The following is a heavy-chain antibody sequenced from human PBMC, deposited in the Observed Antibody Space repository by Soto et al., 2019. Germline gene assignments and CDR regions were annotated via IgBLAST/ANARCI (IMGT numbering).Heavy chain of an antibody. CDR2: ISYDGSNK. Sequence: QVQRVEYGGGVVQPGRSLRLSCAASVFTFSSYDMHWVRQAPGKGLEWVAVISYDGSNKYYAESVKGRFTISRDNSKNTLYLQMDSLRDEDTAVYYCASTMEVWGQGTTVTVSS. CDR1: VFTFSSYD. V-gene: IGHV3-30-3*01. J-gene: IGHJ6*02. CDR3: ASTMEV.